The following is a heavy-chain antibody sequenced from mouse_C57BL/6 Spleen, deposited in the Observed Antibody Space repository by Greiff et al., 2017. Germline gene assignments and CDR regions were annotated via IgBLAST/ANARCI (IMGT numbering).Heavy chain of an antibody. D-gene: IGHD2-5*01. Sequence: QVQLQQSGAELMKPGASVKLSCTATGYTFTGYWIAWVKQRPGHGLEWIGEILPGSGNTNYNEKFKGKATFTSDTSSNTAYMQLSSLTTEDSDIEYCARQIYYSNDEPFAYWGQGTLVTVSA. V-gene: IGHV1-9*01. CDR3: ARQIYYSNDEPFAY. CDR1: GYTFTGYW. CDR2: ILPGSGNT. J-gene: IGHJ3*01.